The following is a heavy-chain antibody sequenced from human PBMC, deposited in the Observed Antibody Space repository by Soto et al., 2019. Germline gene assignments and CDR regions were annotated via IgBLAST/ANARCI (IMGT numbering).Heavy chain of an antibody. D-gene: IGHD4-17*01. J-gene: IGHJ4*02. CDR1: GGTFSSYT. Sequence: QVQLVQSGAEVKKPGSSVKFSCQASGGTFSSYTISWVRQAPGQGLEWMGRIIPILGIANYAQKFQGRVTITADKSTSTAYMELSSLRSEDTAVYYCAVNDYGDYSSHDYWGQGTLVTVSS. CDR3: AVNDYGDYSSHDY. CDR2: IIPILGIA. V-gene: IGHV1-69*02.